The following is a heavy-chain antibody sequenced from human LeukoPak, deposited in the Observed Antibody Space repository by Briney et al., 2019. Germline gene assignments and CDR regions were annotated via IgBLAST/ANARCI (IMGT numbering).Heavy chain of an antibody. CDR3: ARDQYGEGTIVWFDP. Sequence: GGSLRLSCAASGFNFGSFGMHWVRQAPGKGLEWVAVLWNDGSKSYYGDFVKGRFTISRDNSKNILYLQMNSLRAEDTAVYYCARDQYGEGTIVWFDPWGQGARVTVSS. CDR2: LWNDGSKS. CDR1: GFNFGSFG. J-gene: IGHJ5*02. D-gene: IGHD3-10*01. V-gene: IGHV3-33*01.